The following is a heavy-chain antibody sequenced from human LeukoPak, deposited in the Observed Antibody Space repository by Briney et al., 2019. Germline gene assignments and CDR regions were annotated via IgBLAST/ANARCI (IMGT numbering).Heavy chain of an antibody. V-gene: IGHV4-39*01. CDR2: IYYSRST. CDR3: ARAPYFDWLLYPSPFFDY. Sequence: SETLSLTCTVSGGSISNSGYYWGWIRQPPGKGLEWIGNIYYSRSTYYNPSLKSRVTISVDTSKNQFSLKLSSVTAADTAVYYCARAPYFDWLLYPSPFFDYWGQGTLVTVSS. CDR1: GGSISNSGYY. J-gene: IGHJ4*02. D-gene: IGHD3-9*01.